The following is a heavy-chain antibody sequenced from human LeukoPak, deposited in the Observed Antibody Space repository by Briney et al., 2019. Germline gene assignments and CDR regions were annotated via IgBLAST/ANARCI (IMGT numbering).Heavy chain of an antibody. V-gene: IGHV3-23*01. Sequence: PGGSLRLSCAASGFTFSFAAMTWVRQGPGKGLEWVSLISASGGSTSYADSVKGRFTISRDHSKNTVYLQMNSLRAEDTALYYCAKDIQGANWGQGTLVTV. J-gene: IGHJ4*02. D-gene: IGHD5-18*01. CDR1: GFTFSFAA. CDR2: ISASGGST. CDR3: AKDIQGAN.